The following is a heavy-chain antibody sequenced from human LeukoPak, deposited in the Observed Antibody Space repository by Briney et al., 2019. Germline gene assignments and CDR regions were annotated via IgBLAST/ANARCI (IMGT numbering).Heavy chain of an antibody. CDR1: GFTFSSYA. Sequence: PGGSLRLSCAASGFTFSSYAMGWVRQAPGRGLEWVSAISGSGGSTYYADSVKGRFTISRDNSKNTLYLQMNSLRAEDTAVYYCAKDHGGSCYEWGQGTLVTVSS. D-gene: IGHD2-15*01. J-gene: IGHJ4*02. CDR3: AKDHGGSCYE. V-gene: IGHV3-23*01. CDR2: ISGSGGST.